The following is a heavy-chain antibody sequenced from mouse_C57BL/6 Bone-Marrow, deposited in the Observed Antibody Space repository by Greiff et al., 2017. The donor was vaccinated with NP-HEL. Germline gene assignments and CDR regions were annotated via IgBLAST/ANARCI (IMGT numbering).Heavy chain of an antibody. Sequence: EVQLQQSGAELVRPGASVKLSCTASGFNIKDDYMHWVKQRPEQGLEWIGWIDPENGDTEYASKFQGKATITADTSSNTAYLQLSSLTSEDTAVYYCTVYYYGSSPWYFDVWGTGTTVTVSS. D-gene: IGHD1-1*01. V-gene: IGHV14-4*01. CDR3: TVYYYGSSPWYFDV. CDR2: IDPENGDT. CDR1: GFNIKDDY. J-gene: IGHJ1*03.